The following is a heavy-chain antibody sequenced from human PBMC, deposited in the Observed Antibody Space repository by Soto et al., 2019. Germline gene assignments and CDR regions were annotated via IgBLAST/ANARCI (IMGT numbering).Heavy chain of an antibody. Sequence: KSSETLSLTCAVYGGSFSGYYWSWIRQPPGKGLEWIGEINHSGSTNYNPSLKSRVTISVDTSKNQFSLKLSSVTAADTAVYYCARGMGSWSPRNWFDPWGQGTLVTVSS. CDR1: GGSFSGYY. V-gene: IGHV4-34*01. J-gene: IGHJ5*02. D-gene: IGHD6-13*01. CDR3: ARGMGSWSPRNWFDP. CDR2: INHSGST.